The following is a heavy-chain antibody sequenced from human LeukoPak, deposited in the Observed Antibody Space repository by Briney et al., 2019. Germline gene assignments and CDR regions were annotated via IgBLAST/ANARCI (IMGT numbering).Heavy chain of an antibody. CDR2: IDDSGST. CDR3: ARERGDFRFVDI. CDR1: GGSISSYY. J-gene: IGHJ3*02. D-gene: IGHD3-16*01. V-gene: IGHV4-59*01. Sequence: SETLSLTCTVSGGSISSYYWSWIRQPPGKGLEWIGYIDDSGSTNYNPSLKSRATISVDTSKNQFSLKLSSVTAADTAVYYCARERGDFRFVDIWGQGTMVIVSS.